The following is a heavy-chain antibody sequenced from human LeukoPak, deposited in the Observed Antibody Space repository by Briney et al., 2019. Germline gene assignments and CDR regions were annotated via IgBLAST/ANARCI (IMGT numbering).Heavy chain of an antibody. D-gene: IGHD1-26*01. J-gene: IGHJ6*03. CDR3: AREGVGATTDYYYYYMDV. CDR2: ISAYNGNT. CDR1: GYTFTSYA. Sequence: ASVKVSCKASGYTFTSYAMNWVRQAPGQGLEWMGWISAYNGNTNYAQKLQGRVTMTTDTSTSTAYMELRSLRSDDTAVYYCAREGVGATTDYYYYYMDVWGKGTTVTVSS. V-gene: IGHV1-18*01.